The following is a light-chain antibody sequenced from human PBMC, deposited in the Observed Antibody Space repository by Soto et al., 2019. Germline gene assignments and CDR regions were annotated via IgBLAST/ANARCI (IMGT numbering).Light chain of an antibody. Sequence: IQMTQSPSSLSASVGARVTITCRASLRITTYLNWYQQKPGEAPKLLISTSGTLQRGVPSRFSGSGSGTDFSLTITALRPEDFATYFCQQTYSTPCTFGQGTKLEIK. CDR1: LRITTY. CDR2: TSG. J-gene: IGKJ2*02. CDR3: QQTYSTPCT. V-gene: IGKV1-39*01.